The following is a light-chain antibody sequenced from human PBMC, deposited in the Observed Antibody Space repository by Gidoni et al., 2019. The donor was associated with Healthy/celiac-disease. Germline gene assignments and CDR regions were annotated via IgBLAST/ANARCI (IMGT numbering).Light chain of an antibody. J-gene: IGKJ3*01. V-gene: IGKV3-20*01. Sequence: EIVLTQSPGTLSLSPGERATLSCRASQSVSSSYLAWYQQTPGQAPSLLIYGASSRATGIPDRISGSGSGTDFTLTISRLESEDFAVYYCQQYGSPFTFGPGTKVDIK. CDR2: GAS. CDR1: QSVSSSY. CDR3: QQYGSPFT.